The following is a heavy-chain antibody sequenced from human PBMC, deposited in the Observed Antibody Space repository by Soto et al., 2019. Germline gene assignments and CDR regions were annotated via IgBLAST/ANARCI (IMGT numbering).Heavy chain of an antibody. D-gene: IGHD6-19*01. J-gene: IGHJ4*02. Sequence: VKVSCKASGYTFSGFYMHWVRQAPGQGLEWMGWINPNSGGTKSAEKFQGRVTMTRDTSISTAYMELSRLTSDDTAVYYCASAAVTGTAGLDFWGQGTLVTVSS. V-gene: IGHV1-2*02. CDR2: INPNSGGT. CDR3: ASAAVTGTAGLDF. CDR1: GYTFSGFY.